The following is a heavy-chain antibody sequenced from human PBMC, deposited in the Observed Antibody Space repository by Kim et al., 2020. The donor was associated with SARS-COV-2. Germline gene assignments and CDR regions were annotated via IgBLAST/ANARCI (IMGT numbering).Heavy chain of an antibody. V-gene: IGHV4-31*03. CDR2: IYYSGRT. CDR1: GVSINNGGYY. J-gene: IGHJ6*02. D-gene: IGHD5-18*01. CDR3: ASGIMDTAMVTFSGRYYGMDG. Sequence: SETLSLTCTVSGVSINNGGYYWSWIRQHPGKGLEWIGYIYYSGRTYYNPSLKSRVTISVDTSKNQFSLKLSSVTAADTAVYYGASGIMDTAMVTFSGRYYGMDGWGQGTKVTVSS.